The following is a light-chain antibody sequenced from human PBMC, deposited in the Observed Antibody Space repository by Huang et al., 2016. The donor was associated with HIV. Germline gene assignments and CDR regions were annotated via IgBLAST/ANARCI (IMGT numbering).Light chain of an antibody. J-gene: IGKJ3*01. V-gene: IGKV1-9*01. CDR3: QQFNSFL. Sequence: IQLTQSPSSLSASVGDRVTITCRASQDISSFLAWYQQKPGKAPNLLIYGASTLQSGVPSRFSGRGSVTVFILTISNLQPEDFATYYCQQFNSFLFGPGTKVDVK. CDR2: GAS. CDR1: QDISSF.